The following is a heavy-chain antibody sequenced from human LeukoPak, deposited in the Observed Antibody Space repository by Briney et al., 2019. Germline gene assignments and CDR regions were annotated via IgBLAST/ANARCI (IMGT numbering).Heavy chain of an antibody. J-gene: IGHJ4*02. V-gene: IGHV3-30*03. CDR1: GFTFSSYG. CDR2: ISHDGSNN. Sequence: GSLRLSCAASGFTFSSYGMHWVRQAPGKGLEWVVVISHDGSNNNYADSVKGRLTISRDNSKNTLYLQMNSLRPEDTAVYYCARDRYCSSTSCLDYWGQGTLVTVSS. D-gene: IGHD2-2*01. CDR3: ARDRYCSSTSCLDY.